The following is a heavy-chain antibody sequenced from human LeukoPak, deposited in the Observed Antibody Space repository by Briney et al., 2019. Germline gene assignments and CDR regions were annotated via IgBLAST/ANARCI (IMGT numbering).Heavy chain of an antibody. Sequence: GGSLRLSCAASGFTFSSYTMHWVRQAPGKGLEWVAVISYDGSNKYYADSVKGRFTISRDNAKNSLFLQMNSLRVEDTAVYYCVRGGRGERPNYWGQGTLVTVSS. J-gene: IGHJ4*02. CDR1: GFTFSSYT. D-gene: IGHD3-16*01. V-gene: IGHV3-30*04. CDR2: ISYDGSNK. CDR3: VRGGRGERPNY.